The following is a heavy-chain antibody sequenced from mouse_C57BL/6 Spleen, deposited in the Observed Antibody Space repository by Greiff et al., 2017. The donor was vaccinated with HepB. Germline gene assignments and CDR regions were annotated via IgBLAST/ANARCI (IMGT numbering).Heavy chain of an antibody. D-gene: IGHD2-4*01. V-gene: IGHV1-81*01. J-gene: IGHJ2*01. CDR2: IYPRSGNT. CDR1: GYTFTSYG. Sequence: VQLVESGAELARPGASVKLSCKASGYTFTSYGISWVKQSTGQGLEWIGEIYPRSGNTYYNEKFKGKATLTADKSSSTAYMELRSLTSEDSAVYFCARDYDYDFDYWGQGTTLTVSS. CDR3: ARDYDYDFDY.